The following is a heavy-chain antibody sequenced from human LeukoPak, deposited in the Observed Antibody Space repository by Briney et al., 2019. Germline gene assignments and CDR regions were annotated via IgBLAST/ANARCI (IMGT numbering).Heavy chain of an antibody. J-gene: IGHJ3*02. CDR3: ARGGDLEAFDI. CDR1: GGSISSSSYY. V-gene: IGHV4-39*07. Sequence: SETLSLTCTVSGGSISSSSYYWGWIRQPPGKGLEWIGSIYYSGSTYYNPSLKSRVTISVDTSKNQFSLKLSSVTAADTAVYYCARGGDLEAFDIWGQGTMVTVSS. D-gene: IGHD7-27*01. CDR2: IYYSGST.